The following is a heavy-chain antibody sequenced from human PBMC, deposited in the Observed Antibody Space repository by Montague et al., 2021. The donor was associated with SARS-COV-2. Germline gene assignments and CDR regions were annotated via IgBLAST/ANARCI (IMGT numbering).Heavy chain of an antibody. Sequence: SLRLSCAASGFTFEDYAMHWVRQAPGKGLEWVSGISWNSGRLDYADYVKGRFTISRDNAKNFLYLQMNSLGAEDTALYYCAKGYFHSGYDRSWDYGMDVWAKGPRSPSP. CDR2: ISWNSGRL. D-gene: IGHD5-12*01. V-gene: IGHV3-9*01. J-gene: IGHJ6*02. CDR1: GFTFEDYA. CDR3: AKGYFHSGYDRSWDYGMDV.